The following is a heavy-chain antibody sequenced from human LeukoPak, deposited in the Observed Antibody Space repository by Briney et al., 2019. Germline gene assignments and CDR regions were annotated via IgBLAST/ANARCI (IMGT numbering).Heavy chain of an antibody. CDR3: PRDGYDILTGYYRDY. Sequence: SETLSLTCAVYGGSFSGYYWSWIRQPTGKGLEWIGEINHSGSTNYNPTLKSRVTISVDTSKNQFSLKLSSVTAADAAVYFCPRDGYDILTGYYRDYWGQGTLVTVSS. J-gene: IGHJ4*02. D-gene: IGHD3-9*01. CDR1: GGSFSGYY. CDR2: INHSGST. V-gene: IGHV4-34*01.